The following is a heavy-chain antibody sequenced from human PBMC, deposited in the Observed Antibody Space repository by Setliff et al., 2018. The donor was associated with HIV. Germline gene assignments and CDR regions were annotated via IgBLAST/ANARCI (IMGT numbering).Heavy chain of an antibody. V-gene: IGHV4-4*07. J-gene: IGHJ4*02. CDR3: ASLYYISSWTSYFDS. CDR1: GASITSHN. Sequence: ASETLSLTCSVSGASITSHNWSWIRQAAGKGLEWIGRIYTRGNTNYNPSLRSRVTLSVDTSKNQFSLELSSVTASDTAVYRCASLYYISSWTSYFDSWGQGTLVTVSS. CDR2: IYTRGNT. D-gene: IGHD3-10*01.